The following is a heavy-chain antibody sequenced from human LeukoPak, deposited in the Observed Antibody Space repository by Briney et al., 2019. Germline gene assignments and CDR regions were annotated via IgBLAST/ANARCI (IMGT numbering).Heavy chain of an antibody. Sequence: SETLSLTCTVSGGSISSGDYYWSWLRQPPGKGLEWIGYIYYSGSTYYNPSLKSRVTISVDTSKNQFSLKLSSVTAADTAVYYCARAVHGPYDFWMDPRGYFDYWGQGTLVTVSS. J-gene: IGHJ4*02. CDR2: IYYSGST. D-gene: IGHD3-3*01. V-gene: IGHV4-30-4*01. CDR3: ARAVHGPYDFWMDPRGYFDY. CDR1: GGSISSGDYY.